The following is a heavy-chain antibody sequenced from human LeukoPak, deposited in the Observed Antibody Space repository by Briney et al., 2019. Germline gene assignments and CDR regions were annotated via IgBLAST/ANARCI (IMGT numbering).Heavy chain of an antibody. CDR2: ISGSGGST. CDR1: GFTFSSYA. CDR3: TKGVLGGTQSVSAGLDS. Sequence: YPGGSLRLSCAASGFTFSSYAMSWVRQAPGKGLEWVSAISGSGGSTYYADSVKGRFTISRDNSKNTLYLQMNSLRVEDTAVYYCTKGVLGGTQSVSAGLDSWGQGTLVTVSS. D-gene: IGHD3-16*01. J-gene: IGHJ4*02. V-gene: IGHV3-23*01.